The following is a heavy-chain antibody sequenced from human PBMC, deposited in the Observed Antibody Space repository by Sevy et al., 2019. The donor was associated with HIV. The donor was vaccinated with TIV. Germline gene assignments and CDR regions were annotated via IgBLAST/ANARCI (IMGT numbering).Heavy chain of an antibody. J-gene: IGHJ3*02. V-gene: IGHV4-34*01. Sequence: SETLSLTCAVYGGSLSGYYWSWIRQPPGKGLEWVGEINDSGSTNYNPSLKSRVTISVDTSNNQFSLKLSSVTAADTAVYYCARHCSSSSCSHAFDIWGQGAMVTVSS. CDR2: INDSGST. D-gene: IGHD2-2*01. CDR1: GGSLSGYY. CDR3: ARHCSSSSCSHAFDI.